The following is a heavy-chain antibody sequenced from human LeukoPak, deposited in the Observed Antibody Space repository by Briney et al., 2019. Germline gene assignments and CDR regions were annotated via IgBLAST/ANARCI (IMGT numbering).Heavy chain of an antibody. CDR3: ARALVGHDDAFDI. CDR2: ISSSGSTI. D-gene: IGHD2-15*01. J-gene: IGHJ3*02. CDR1: GFTFSSYG. V-gene: IGHV3-48*04. Sequence: GGSLRLSCAASGFTFSSYGMSWVRQAPGKGLEWVSYISSSGSTIYYADSVKGRFTISRDNAKNSLYLQMNSLRAEDTAVYYCARALVGHDDAFDIWGQGTMVTVSS.